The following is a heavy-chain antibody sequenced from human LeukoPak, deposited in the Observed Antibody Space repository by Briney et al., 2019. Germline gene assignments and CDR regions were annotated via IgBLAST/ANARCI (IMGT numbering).Heavy chain of an antibody. D-gene: IGHD3-10*01. CDR2: INPNSGGT. CDR3: ARGGSGSYFSWLDP. J-gene: IGHJ5*02. CDR1: GYTFTGYY. Sequence: ASVKVSCKASGYTFTGYYIHWVRQAPGQGLECMGWINPNSGGTNYAQEFQGRVTMTRDTSISTAYMELSRLRSDDTAVYYCARGGSGSYFSWLDPWGQGTLDTVSS. V-gene: IGHV1-2*02.